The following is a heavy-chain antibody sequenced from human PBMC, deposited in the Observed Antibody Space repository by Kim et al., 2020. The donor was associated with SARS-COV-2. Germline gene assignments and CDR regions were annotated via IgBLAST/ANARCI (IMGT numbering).Heavy chain of an antibody. CDR3: ARGFAYWDEHSDY. D-gene: IGHD1-1*01. V-gene: IGHV3-49*02. J-gene: IGHJ4*02. Sequence: EYAASVKGRVSISRDDSKSVAYLQLNSLKTEDTAMYHCARGFAYWDEHSDYWGRGTLVTVSS.